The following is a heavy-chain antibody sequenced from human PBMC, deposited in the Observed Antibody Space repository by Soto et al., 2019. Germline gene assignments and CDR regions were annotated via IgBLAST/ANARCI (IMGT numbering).Heavy chain of an antibody. V-gene: IGHV4-31*03. D-gene: IGHD5-12*01. Sequence: QVQLQESGPGLVKPSQTLSLTCTVSGGSISSGGYYWSWIRQHPGKGLEWIGYIYYSGSTYYNPSLKNRVTISVDTSKNQFSLKLSSVTAADTAVYYCARVPEEGSGFYYFDYWGQGTLVTVSS. CDR3: ARVPEEGSGFYYFDY. CDR2: IYYSGST. J-gene: IGHJ4*02. CDR1: GGSISSGGYY.